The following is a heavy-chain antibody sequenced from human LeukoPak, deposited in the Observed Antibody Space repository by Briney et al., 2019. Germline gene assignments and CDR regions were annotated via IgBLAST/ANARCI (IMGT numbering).Heavy chain of an antibody. V-gene: IGHV1-2*02. D-gene: IGHD5-12*01. CDR1: GYTFTGYY. J-gene: IGHJ4*02. CDR3: ARSDSGCEAGGSDY. Sequence: ASVKVSCKASGYTFTGYYMHWVRQAPGQGLEWMGWINPNSGCTNSAQKFQGRVTMTRDTSISTAYMELSRLRSDDTAVYYCARSDSGCEAGGSDYWGQGTLSPSPQ. CDR2: INPNSGCT.